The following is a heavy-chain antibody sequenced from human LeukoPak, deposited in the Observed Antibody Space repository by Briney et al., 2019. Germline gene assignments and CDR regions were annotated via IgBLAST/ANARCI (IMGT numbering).Heavy chain of an antibody. V-gene: IGHV1-18*01. Sequence: ASVKVSCKASGYTFINYGISWVRQAPGQGLEWMVWISGYNGKTNYAQKLQGRVTMTTDTSTSTDYMELRSLRSDDTAVYYCARDTGIAVAGTGDFDYWGQGTLVTVSS. D-gene: IGHD6-13*01. CDR1: GYTFINYG. J-gene: IGHJ4*02. CDR3: ARDTGIAVAGTGDFDY. CDR2: ISGYNGKT.